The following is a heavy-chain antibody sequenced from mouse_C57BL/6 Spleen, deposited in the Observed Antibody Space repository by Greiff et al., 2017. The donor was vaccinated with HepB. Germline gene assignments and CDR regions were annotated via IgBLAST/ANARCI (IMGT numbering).Heavy chain of an antibody. J-gene: IGHJ2*01. CDR1: GFNIKDDY. D-gene: IGHD1-1*01. CDR2: IDPENGDT. CDR3: TTEGVTTVVDFDY. Sequence: EVQLQQSGAELVRPGASVKLSCTASGFNIKDDYMHWVKQRPEQGLEWIGWIDPENGDTEYASKFQGKATITADTSSNTAYLQLSSLTSEDTAVYYCTTEGVTTVVDFDYWGQGTTLTVSS. V-gene: IGHV14-4*01.